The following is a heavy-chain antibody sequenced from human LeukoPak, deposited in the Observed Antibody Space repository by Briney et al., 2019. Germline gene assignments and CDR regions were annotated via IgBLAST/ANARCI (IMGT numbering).Heavy chain of an antibody. V-gene: IGHV4-38-2*02. CDR3: ARVGARLFGKGEFDY. Sequence: PSETLSLTCTVSGYSISSGYYWGWIRQPPGKGLEWIGSIYHSGSTYYNPSLKSRVTISVDTSKNHFSLRLSSVTAADTAVYYCARVGARLFGKGEFDYWGQGILVTVSS. CDR1: GYSISSGYY. CDR2: IYHSGST. J-gene: IGHJ4*02. D-gene: IGHD1-26*01.